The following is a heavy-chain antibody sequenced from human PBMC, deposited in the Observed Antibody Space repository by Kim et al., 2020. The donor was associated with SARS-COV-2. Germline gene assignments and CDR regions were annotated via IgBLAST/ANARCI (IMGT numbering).Heavy chain of an antibody. V-gene: IGHV3-21*04. Sequence: GGSLRLSCAASGFTFSSYSMNWVRQAPGKGLEWISSISSSSSYIYYADSVKGRFIISRDNARASLYLQMNSLRAEDTAVYYCARVLTSGWSYFDYWGQGT. D-gene: IGHD6-19*01. CDR1: GFTFSSYS. J-gene: IGHJ4*02. CDR2: ISSSSSYI. CDR3: ARVLTSGWSYFDY.